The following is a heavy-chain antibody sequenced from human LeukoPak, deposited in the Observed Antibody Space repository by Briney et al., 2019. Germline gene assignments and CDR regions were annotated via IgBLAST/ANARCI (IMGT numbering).Heavy chain of an antibody. CDR3: ARDKDYVRYYYMDV. CDR1: GFIFSSYA. D-gene: IGHD3-16*01. J-gene: IGHJ6*03. V-gene: IGHV3-30*04. Sequence: GRPLRLSCAASGFIFSSYAMHWVRQAPGKGPEWVAILSYDRNNKYYADSVKGRFTISRDNSKNALYLQMNSLRAEDTAVYYCARDKDYVRYYYMDVWGKGTTVTVSS. CDR2: LSYDRNNK.